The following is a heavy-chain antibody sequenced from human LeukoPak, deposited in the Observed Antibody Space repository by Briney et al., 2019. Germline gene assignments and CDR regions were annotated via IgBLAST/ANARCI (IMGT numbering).Heavy chain of an antibody. CDR1: GFTFSDYY. CDR3: ARDSSGWYRGFDP. D-gene: IGHD6-19*01. V-gene: IGHV3-11*01. J-gene: IGHJ5*02. CDR2: ISSSGSTI. Sequence: PGGSLRLSCAASGFTFSDYYMSLIREAPGKGLEWGSYISSSGSTIYYADSVKGRFTISRDNAKNSLYLQMNSLRAEDTAVYYCARDSSGWYRGFDPWGQGTLVTVSS.